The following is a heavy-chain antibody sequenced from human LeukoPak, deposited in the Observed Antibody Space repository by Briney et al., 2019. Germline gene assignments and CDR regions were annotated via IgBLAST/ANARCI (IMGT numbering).Heavy chain of an antibody. D-gene: IGHD2-8*01. J-gene: IGHJ4*02. CDR3: ARDLGYCTNGACHTRFDY. V-gene: IGHV3-7*03. CDR2: IKEDGSER. CDR1: PFIFSGHW. Sequence: TGGSLRLSCEASPFIFSGHWLSWVRQTPGKGLEWVASIKEDGSERQYVDSVKGRFSISRDNTKGSLFLQLNSLRAEDTAVYYCARDLGYCTNGACHTRFDYWGQGTLVTVSS.